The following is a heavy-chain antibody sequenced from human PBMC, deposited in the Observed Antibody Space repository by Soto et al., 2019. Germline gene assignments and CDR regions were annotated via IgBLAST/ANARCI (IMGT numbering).Heavy chain of an antibody. D-gene: IGHD2-2*01. Sequence: PGGSLRLSCAASGFSFVSYTMNWVRQAPGRGLEWVASISSIGSYTYFADSVKGRFTISRDNAKNSLFLEMNSLRPEDTAVYFCARSGFCTTTSCYGGIGYFAYWAQGTPVPVSS. CDR2: ISSIGSYT. CDR3: ARSGFCTTTSCYGGIGYFAY. J-gene: IGHJ4*02. CDR1: GFSFVSYT. V-gene: IGHV3-21*01.